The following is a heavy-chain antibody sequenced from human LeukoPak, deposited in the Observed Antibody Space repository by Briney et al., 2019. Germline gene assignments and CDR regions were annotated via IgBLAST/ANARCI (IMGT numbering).Heavy chain of an antibody. Sequence: GGSLRLSCAASGFTFSSYWMSWVRQAPGKGLEWVANIKQDGSEKYYVDSVKGRFTISRDNAKNSLYLQMNSLRAEDTAVYYCARECHSGYDCDPIMDVWGQGTMVTVSS. V-gene: IGHV3-7*03. CDR1: GFTFSSYW. D-gene: IGHD5-12*01. CDR2: IKQDGSEK. J-gene: IGHJ3*01. CDR3: ARECHSGYDCDPIMDV.